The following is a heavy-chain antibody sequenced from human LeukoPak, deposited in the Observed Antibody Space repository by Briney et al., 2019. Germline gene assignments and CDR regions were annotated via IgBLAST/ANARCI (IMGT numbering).Heavy chain of an antibody. J-gene: IGHJ3*02. V-gene: IGHV3-30-3*01. Sequence: GGSLRLSCAASGFTFSSYAMHWVRQAPGKGLEWVAVISYDGSNKYYADSVKGRFTISRDNTKNSLYLQLNSLRVEDTAFYYCLKDDDHWKFDIWGQGTMVTVSS. CDR1: GFTFSSYA. D-gene: IGHD1-1*01. CDR3: LKDDDHWKFDI. CDR2: ISYDGSNK.